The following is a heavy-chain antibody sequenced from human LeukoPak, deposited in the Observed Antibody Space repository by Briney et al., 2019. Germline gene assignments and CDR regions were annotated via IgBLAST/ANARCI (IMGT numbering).Heavy chain of an antibody. J-gene: IGHJ4*02. CDR3: AKGSSGSYYGAGY. Sequence: GGSLRLSCAASGFTFSIYVMSWVRQAPGKGLEWVSGMSGSGGSIYYADSVKGRFTMSRGNSKNTLYLQMNSLRAEDTAVYYCAKGSSGSYYGAGYWGQGTLVTVSS. CDR2: MSGSGGSI. V-gene: IGHV3-23*01. D-gene: IGHD3-10*01. CDR1: GFTFSIYV.